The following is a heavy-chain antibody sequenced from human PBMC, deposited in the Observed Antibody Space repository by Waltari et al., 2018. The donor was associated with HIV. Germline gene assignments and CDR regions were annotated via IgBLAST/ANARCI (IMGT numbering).Heavy chain of an antibody. D-gene: IGHD6-19*01. V-gene: IGHV3-23*01. Sequence: EVQLLESGGGLVQPGGSLRLSCAASGFTFSSYAISWVRQAPGKGLEWVSAISGSGGSTYYADSVKGRFTISRDNSKNTLYLQMNSLRAEDTAVYYCAKDWVGQWLVDYWGQGTLVTVSS. CDR1: GFTFSSYA. CDR2: ISGSGGST. CDR3: AKDWVGQWLVDY. J-gene: IGHJ4*02.